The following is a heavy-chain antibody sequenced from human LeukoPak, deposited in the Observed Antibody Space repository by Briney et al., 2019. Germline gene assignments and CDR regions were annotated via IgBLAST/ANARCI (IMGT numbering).Heavy chain of an antibody. CDR2: IIPILGIA. D-gene: IGHD4-23*01. CDR1: RGTFSSYA. Sequence: SVKVSCKASRGTFSSYAISWVRQAPGQGLDWMGRIIPILGIANYAQKFQGRVTITADKSTSTAYMELSSLRSEDTAVYYCARYPLKGGNSTGAFDIWGQGTMVTVSS. V-gene: IGHV1-69*04. CDR3: ARYPLKGGNSTGAFDI. J-gene: IGHJ3*02.